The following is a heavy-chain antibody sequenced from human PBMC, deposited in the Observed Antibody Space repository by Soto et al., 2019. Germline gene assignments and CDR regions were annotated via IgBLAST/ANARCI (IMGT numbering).Heavy chain of an antibody. J-gene: IGHJ3*02. CDR2: IHSDGSST. CDR1: GFTFSYYW. V-gene: IGHV3-74*01. CDR3: ARGDRGAFDI. D-gene: IGHD1-26*01. Sequence: EVQLVESGGGLVQPGASLRLSCAASGFTFSYYWMHWVRQAPGKGLVWVSRIHSDGSSTTYADSVKGRFTISRDNARNTVYLQMNSLRVEDTAVYYCARGDRGAFDIRGQGTVVTVSS.